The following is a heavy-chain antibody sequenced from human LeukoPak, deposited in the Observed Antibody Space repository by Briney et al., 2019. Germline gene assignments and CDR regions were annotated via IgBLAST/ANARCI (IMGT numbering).Heavy chain of an antibody. CDR2: IYHSGTT. D-gene: IGHD6-19*01. Sequence: SETLSLTCTVSGYSISSGYYWGWIRQPPGKGLEWIGTIYHSGTTYYNPSLKSRVTMSVDTSKNQFSLRLRSVTAADTAVYYCARGQARLAWFDPWGQGTLVTVSS. J-gene: IGHJ5*02. CDR3: ARGQARLAWFDP. V-gene: IGHV4-38-2*02. CDR1: GYSISSGYY.